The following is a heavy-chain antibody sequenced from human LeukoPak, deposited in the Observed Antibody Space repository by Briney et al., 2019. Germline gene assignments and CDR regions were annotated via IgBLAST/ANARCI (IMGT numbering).Heavy chain of an antibody. CDR2: IYHSGTT. D-gene: IGHD6-19*01. Sequence: SETLSLTCTVSGYSISSGYYWGWIRQPPGKGLEWIGTIYHSGTTYYNPSLKSRVTMSVDTSKNQFSLRLRSVTAADTAVYYCARGQARLAWFDPWGQGTLVTVSS. J-gene: IGHJ5*02. CDR3: ARGQARLAWFDP. V-gene: IGHV4-38-2*02. CDR1: GYSISSGYY.